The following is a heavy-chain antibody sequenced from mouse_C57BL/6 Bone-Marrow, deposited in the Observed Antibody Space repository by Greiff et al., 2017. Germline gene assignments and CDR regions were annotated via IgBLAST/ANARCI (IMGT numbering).Heavy chain of an antibody. CDR2: IDPEDGET. CDR1: GFNIKDYY. V-gene: IGHV14-2*01. J-gene: IGHJ1*03. CDR3: PFTTVVSDWYFDV. D-gene: IGHD1-1*01. Sequence: VQLQQSGAELVKPGASVKLSCTASGFNIKDYYMHWVKQRTEQGLEWIGRIDPEDGETKYAPKFQGKATITADTSSNTAYLQLSSLTSEDTAVYYCPFTTVVSDWYFDVWGTGTTVTVSS.